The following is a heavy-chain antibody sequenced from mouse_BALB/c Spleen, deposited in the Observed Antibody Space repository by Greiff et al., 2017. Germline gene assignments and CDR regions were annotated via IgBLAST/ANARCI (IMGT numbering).Heavy chain of an antibody. CDR3: ASLRTWFAY. Sequence: QVQLQQPGAELVKPGASVKMSCKASGYTFTRYNMHWVKQTPGQGLEWIGAIYPGNGDTYYNQKFKGKATLTADKSSSTAYMQLGSLTSEDSAVYYCASLRTWFAYWGQGTLVTVSA. D-gene: IGHD1-2*01. CDR2: IYPGNGDT. V-gene: IGHV1-12*01. CDR1: GYTFTRYN. J-gene: IGHJ3*01.